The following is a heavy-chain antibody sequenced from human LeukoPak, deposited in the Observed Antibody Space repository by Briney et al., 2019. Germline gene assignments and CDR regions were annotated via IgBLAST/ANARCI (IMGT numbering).Heavy chain of an antibody. CDR2: ISAYNGNT. V-gene: IGHV1-18*04. CDR3: ASVSDYGDYGDC. Sequence: ASVKVSCKASGYTFTSYGISWVRQAPGQGLEWMGWISAYNGNTNYAQKLQGRVTMTTDTSTSTAYMELRSLRSDDTAVYYCASVSDYGDYGDCWGQGTLVTVSS. CDR1: GYTFTSYG. D-gene: IGHD4-17*01. J-gene: IGHJ4*02.